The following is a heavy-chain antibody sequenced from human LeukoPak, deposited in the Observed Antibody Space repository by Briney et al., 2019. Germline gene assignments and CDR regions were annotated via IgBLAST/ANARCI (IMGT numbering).Heavy chain of an antibody. CDR3: ARECGGNGDTSCYQGFDP. J-gene: IGHJ5*02. Sequence: PGGSLRLSCAASGFTFSSYAMSWVRQAPGKGLEWVSSISSSSSYIYYADSVKGRFTISRDNAKNSLYLQMNSLRAEDTAVYYCARECGGNGDTSCYQGFDPWGRGTLVTVSS. D-gene: IGHD2-2*01. V-gene: IGHV3-21*01. CDR1: GFTFSSYA. CDR2: ISSSSSYI.